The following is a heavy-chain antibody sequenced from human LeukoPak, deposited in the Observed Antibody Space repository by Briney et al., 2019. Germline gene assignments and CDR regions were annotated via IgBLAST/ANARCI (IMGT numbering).Heavy chain of an antibody. CDR1: GFTFSSYD. J-gene: IGHJ4*02. Sequence: GGSPRLSCAASGFTFSSYDMHWVRHATGKGLEWVSAIGTAGDTYYPGSVKGRFTISRENAKNSLYLQMNSLRAGDTAVYYCVRGTGYSAYDYDFDYWGRGTLVTVSS. V-gene: IGHV3-13*04. CDR2: IGTAGDT. D-gene: IGHD5-12*01. CDR3: VRGTGYSAYDYDFDY.